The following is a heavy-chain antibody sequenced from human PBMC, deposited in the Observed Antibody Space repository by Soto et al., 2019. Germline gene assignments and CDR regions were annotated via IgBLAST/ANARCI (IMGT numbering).Heavy chain of an antibody. CDR1: GYTFTNYG. CDR3: ARDVTRNYYDSSGYYYFDY. CDR2: ISGYNGNT. V-gene: IGHV1-18*04. D-gene: IGHD3-22*01. Sequence: GASVKVFCKASGYTFTNYGVSWVRQAPGQGLEWMGWISGYNGNTNYAQNLQGRVSMTTDTSTSTAYMELRSLRSDDTAVYYCARDVTRNYYDSSGYYYFDYWGQGTLVTVSS. J-gene: IGHJ4*02.